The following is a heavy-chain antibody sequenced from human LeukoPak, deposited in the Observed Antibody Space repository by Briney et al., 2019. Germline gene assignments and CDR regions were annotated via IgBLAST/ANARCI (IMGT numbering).Heavy chain of an antibody. J-gene: IGHJ4*02. V-gene: IGHV3-48*03. CDR1: GFTFSTYE. D-gene: IGHD2-2*01. Sequence: PGGSLRLACVASGFTFSTYEMHWVRQAPGKGLEWLSYITPSGSSTYYADSVKGRFTISRDNAKSSQYLQMNSLRVEDTAVYYCTNHALAYWGQGTLVTVSS. CDR3: TNHALAY. CDR2: ITPSGSST.